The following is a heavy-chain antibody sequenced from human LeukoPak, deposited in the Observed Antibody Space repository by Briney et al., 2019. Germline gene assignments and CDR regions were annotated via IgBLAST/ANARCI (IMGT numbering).Heavy chain of an antibody. V-gene: IGHV3-11*03. D-gene: IGHD4-17*01. CDR3: AKARLRNDAFDI. Sequence: GGSLRLSCAASGFAFSDYYMNWIRQAPGKGLEWVSYISSSSSYTNYADSVKGRFTISRDNSKNSLYLQMNSLRAEDTAVYYCAKARLRNDAFDIWGQGTRVTVSS. CDR2: ISSSSSYT. CDR1: GFAFSDYY. J-gene: IGHJ3*02.